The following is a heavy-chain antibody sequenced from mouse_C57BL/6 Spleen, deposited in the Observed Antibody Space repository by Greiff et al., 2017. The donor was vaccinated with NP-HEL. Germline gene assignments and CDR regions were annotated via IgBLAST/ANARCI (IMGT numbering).Heavy chain of an antibody. D-gene: IGHD1-1*01. V-gene: IGHV5-17*01. CDR3: ARGVDFYYGSSYVY. CDR1: GFTFSDYG. CDR2: ISSGSSTI. J-gene: IGHJ2*01. Sequence: EVMLVESGGGLVKPGGSLKLSCAASGFTFSDYGMHWVRQAPEKGLEWVAYISSGSSTIYYADTVKGRFTISRDNAKNTLFLQMTSLRSEDTAMYYCARGVDFYYGSSYVYWGQGTTLTVSS.